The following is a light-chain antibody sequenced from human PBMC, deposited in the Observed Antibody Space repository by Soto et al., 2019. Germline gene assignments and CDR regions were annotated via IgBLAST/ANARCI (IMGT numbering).Light chain of an antibody. CDR2: GAS. J-gene: IGKJ5*01. CDR1: QSVSSSY. Sequence: EIVLTQSPATLSLSPGERATLSCRASQSVSSSYLAWYQQKPGQAPRLLIYGASSRATGIPDRFSGSGSGTDFTLTISRLEPEDFAVYYCQQYGSSLVITFGQGTRLE. CDR3: QQYGSSLVIT. V-gene: IGKV3-20*01.